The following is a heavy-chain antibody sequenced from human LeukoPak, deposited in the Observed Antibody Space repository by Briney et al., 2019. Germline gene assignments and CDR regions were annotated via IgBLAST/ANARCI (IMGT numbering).Heavy chain of an antibody. CDR2: IYYSGST. CDR3: ARHGMVRGVPDY. CDR1: GGSISSYY. Sequence: PSETLSLTCTVSGGSISSYYWSWIRQPPGKGLEWIGYIYYSGSTNYNPSLKSRVTISVDTSKNQFPLKLSSVTAADTAVYYCARHGMVRGVPDYWGQGTLVTVSS. V-gene: IGHV4-59*08. D-gene: IGHD3-10*01. J-gene: IGHJ4*02.